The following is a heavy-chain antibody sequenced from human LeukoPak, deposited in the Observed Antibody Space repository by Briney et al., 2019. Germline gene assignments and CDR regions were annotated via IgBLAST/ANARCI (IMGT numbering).Heavy chain of an antibody. Sequence: PSETLSLTCAVYGGSSSGYYWSWIRQPPGKGLEWIGEINHSGSTNYNPSLKSRVTISVDTSKNQFSLKLSSVTAADTAVYYCARGPTEYYDFWSGYSADYWGQGTLVTVSS. CDR2: INHSGST. J-gene: IGHJ4*02. CDR3: ARGPTEYYDFWSGYSADY. CDR1: GGSSSGYY. V-gene: IGHV4-34*01. D-gene: IGHD3-3*01.